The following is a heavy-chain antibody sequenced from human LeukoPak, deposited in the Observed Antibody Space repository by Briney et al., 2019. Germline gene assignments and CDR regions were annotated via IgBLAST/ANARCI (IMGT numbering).Heavy chain of an antibody. CDR1: GFTFSSYA. J-gene: IGHJ6*02. V-gene: IGHV3-23*01. D-gene: IGHD1-1*01. CDR2: ISGSGSST. Sequence: GGSLRLSCAASGFTFSSYAMSWVRQAPGKGLEWVSAISGSGSSTYYADSVKGRFTISRDNSKNTLYLQMNSLRAEDTAVYYCAKVGASFYYGMDVWGQGTTVTVSS. CDR3: AKVGASFYYGMDV.